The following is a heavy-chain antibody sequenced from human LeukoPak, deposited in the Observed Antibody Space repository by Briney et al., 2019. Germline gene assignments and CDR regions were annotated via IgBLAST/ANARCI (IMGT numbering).Heavy chain of an antibody. CDR2: ISAYNGNT. Sequence: YGXSXVRQAPGQGLGWMGWISAYNGNTNYAQKLQGRVTMTTDTSTSTAYMELRSLRSDDTAVYYCARENEGSGSFYWGQGTLVTVSX. D-gene: IGHD3-10*01. V-gene: IGHV1-18*01. CDR3: ARENEGSGSFY. J-gene: IGHJ4*02. CDR1: YG.